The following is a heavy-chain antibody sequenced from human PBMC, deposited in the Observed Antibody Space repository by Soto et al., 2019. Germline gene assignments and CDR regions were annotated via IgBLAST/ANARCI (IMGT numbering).Heavy chain of an antibody. D-gene: IGHD3-16*02. CDR2: ISAYNGNT. J-gene: IGHJ3*02. CDR3: ARTSYVRGSYLSDDAFDI. CDR1: GYTFTSYG. V-gene: IGHV1-18*01. Sequence: QVQLVQSGAEVKKPGASVKGSCKASGYTFTSYGISWVRQAPGQGLEWMGWISAYNGNTNYAQKLQGRVTMTTDRSTSTAYMELRSLRSDDTSVYYCARTSYVRGSYLSDDAFDIWGQGTMVTVSS.